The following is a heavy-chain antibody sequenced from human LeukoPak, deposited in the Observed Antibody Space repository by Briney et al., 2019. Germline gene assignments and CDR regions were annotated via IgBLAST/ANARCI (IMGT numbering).Heavy chain of an antibody. Sequence: GGSLRLSCAASGFTFSDDYMSWIRQAPGKGLEWVSYIANSGRTFYYADSVKGRFTISRDNTKKSLYLQMNNLRAEDTAIYYCARGARRYGDLDSWGQGTLVTVSS. V-gene: IGHV3-11*01. CDR1: GFTFSDDY. J-gene: IGHJ5*01. D-gene: IGHD4-17*01. CDR3: ARGARRYGDLDS. CDR2: IANSGRTF.